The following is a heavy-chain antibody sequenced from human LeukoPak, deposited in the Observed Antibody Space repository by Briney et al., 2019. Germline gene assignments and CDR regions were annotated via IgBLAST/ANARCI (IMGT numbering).Heavy chain of an antibody. CDR2: ISWSNSGSR. CDR3: AKSRVPVVVTAPDAFDI. V-gene: IGHV3-9*01. J-gene: IGHJ3*02. CDR1: GFPLDDYA. Sequence: GGSLRLSRVASGFPLDDYAMHWVRQVPGKGLGWVSGISWSNSGSRDYVDSVKGRFTISRDNAQNSLYLQMNSLRAEDTAVYYCAKSRVPVVVTAPDAFDIWGQGTMVTVSS. D-gene: IGHD2-21*02.